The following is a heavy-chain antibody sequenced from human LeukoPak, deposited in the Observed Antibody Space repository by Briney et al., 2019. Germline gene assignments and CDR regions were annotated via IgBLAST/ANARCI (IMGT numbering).Heavy chain of an antibody. J-gene: IGHJ4*02. Sequence: GGSLRLSCAASGFTFSSYWMHWVRQAPGKGLVWVSRIYSDGSSTNYADSVKGRFTISRDNSKNTLYLQMNSLRAEDTAVYYCARALDGSGSRSFDYWGQGTLVTVSS. CDR2: IYSDGSST. D-gene: IGHD3-10*01. CDR3: ARALDGSGSRSFDY. CDR1: GFTFSSYW. V-gene: IGHV3-74*01.